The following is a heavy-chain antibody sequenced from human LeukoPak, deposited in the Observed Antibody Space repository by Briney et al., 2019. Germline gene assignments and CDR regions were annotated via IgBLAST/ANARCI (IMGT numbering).Heavy chain of an antibody. CDR3: AKGRYCSSTSCYEAGGDY. CDR1: GFTFSSYA. CDR2: ISGSGGST. D-gene: IGHD2-2*01. Sequence: GGSLRLSCAASGFTFSSYAMSWVRQAPGKGLEWVSAISGSGGSTYYADSVKGRFTISRDNSKNTLYLQMNSLRAEDTAVYYCAKGRYCSSTSCYEAGGDYWAQGTLVTVSS. V-gene: IGHV3-23*01. J-gene: IGHJ4*02.